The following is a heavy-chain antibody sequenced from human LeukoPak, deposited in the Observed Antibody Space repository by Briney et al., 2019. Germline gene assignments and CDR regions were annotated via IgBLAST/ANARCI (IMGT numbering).Heavy chain of an antibody. Sequence: GGSLRLSCAASGFTFSSYSMNWVRQAPGKGLVWVSRIKTDGSSTYYADSVKGRFTISRDNAKNTLYLQMNSLRAEDTAVYYCAREAYCSGGSCYSGRAFDIWGQGTMVTVSS. D-gene: IGHD2-15*01. CDR3: AREAYCSGGSCYSGRAFDI. CDR1: GFTFSSYS. V-gene: IGHV3-74*01. J-gene: IGHJ3*02. CDR2: IKTDGSST.